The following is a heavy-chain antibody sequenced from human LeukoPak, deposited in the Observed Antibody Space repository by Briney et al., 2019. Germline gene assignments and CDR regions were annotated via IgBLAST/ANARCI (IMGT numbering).Heavy chain of an antibody. CDR2: ISWNSGSI. V-gene: IGHV3-9*01. D-gene: IGHD3-22*01. CDR1: GFTFDDYA. J-gene: IGHJ4*02. Sequence: GGSLRLSCAASGFTFDDYAIHWVRQAPGKGLEWVSGISWNSGSIGYADSVKGRFTISRDNAKNSLYLQMNSLRAEDTALYYCAKDIRDYYDSSGYFDYWGQGTLVTVSS. CDR3: AKDIRDYYDSSGYFDY.